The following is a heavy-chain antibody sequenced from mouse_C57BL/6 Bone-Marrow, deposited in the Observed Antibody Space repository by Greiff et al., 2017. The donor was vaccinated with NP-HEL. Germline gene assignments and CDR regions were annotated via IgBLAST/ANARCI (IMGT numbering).Heavy chain of an antibody. CDR3: ARECFITDWYFDV. CDR1: GYTFTSYW. J-gene: IGHJ1*03. D-gene: IGHD1-1*01. Sequence: QVQLQQPGAELVKPGASVKLSCKASGYTFTSYWMQWVRQRPGQGLEWIGEIDPSDSYTNYNQKFKGKATLTVDTSSSTAYMQLSSLTSEDSAVYYCARECFITDWYFDVWGTGTTVTVSS. V-gene: IGHV1-50*01. CDR2: IDPSDSYT.